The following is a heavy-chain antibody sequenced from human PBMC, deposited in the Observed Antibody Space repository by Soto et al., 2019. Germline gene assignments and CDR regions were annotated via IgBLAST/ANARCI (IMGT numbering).Heavy chain of an antibody. V-gene: IGHV1-18*01. CDR2: ISAYNGNT. Sequence: GASVKVSCKASGYTFTSYGISWVRQAPGQGFEWMGWISAYNGNTNYAQKLQGRVTVTTDTSTSTAYMELRSLRSDDTAVYYCASRYCSGGSCYSPIYGMDVWGQGTTVTVSS. D-gene: IGHD2-15*01. CDR1: GYTFTSYG. CDR3: ASRYCSGGSCYSPIYGMDV. J-gene: IGHJ6*02.